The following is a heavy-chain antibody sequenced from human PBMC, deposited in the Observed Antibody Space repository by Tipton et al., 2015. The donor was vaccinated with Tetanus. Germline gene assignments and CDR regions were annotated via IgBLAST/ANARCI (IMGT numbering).Heavy chain of an antibody. V-gene: IGHV4-34*01. CDR1: GGSISGYY. CDR2: INHSGGT. D-gene: IGHD2-2*01. Sequence: LRLSCTVSGGSISGYYWSWIRQPPGKGLEWIGEINHSGGTNYNPSLKSRVTISIDTSKNQFSLKLNSVTAADTAVYYCARDRIVVVPAARCMDVWGQGTTVTVSS. CDR3: ARDRIVVVPAARCMDV. J-gene: IGHJ6*02.